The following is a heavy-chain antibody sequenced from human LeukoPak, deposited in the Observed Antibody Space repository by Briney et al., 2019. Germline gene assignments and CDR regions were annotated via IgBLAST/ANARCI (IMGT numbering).Heavy chain of an antibody. CDR3: AKDGFDYYDSSGYYYFNY. Sequence: PGGSLRLSCAASGFTFSSYWMSWVRQAPGKGLEWVANIKQDDSEKYYVDSVKGRFTISRDNAKNSLYLQMNSLRAEDTAVYYCAKDGFDYYDSSGYYYFNYWGQGTLVTVSS. CDR1: GFTFSSYW. CDR2: IKQDDSEK. J-gene: IGHJ4*02. D-gene: IGHD3-22*01. V-gene: IGHV3-7*05.